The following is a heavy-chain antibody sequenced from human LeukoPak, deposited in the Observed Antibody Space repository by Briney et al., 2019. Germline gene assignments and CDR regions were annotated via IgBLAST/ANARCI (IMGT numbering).Heavy chain of an antibody. J-gene: IGHJ6*02. CDR3: ARLAGLQYLEEIKSYYHSMDV. Sequence: PSQTLSLTCTVSGGSISSGGYYWSWIRQHPGKGLEWIALTHYSGSTAYNPSLKSRLTASVDTSNNRISLRLTSLTAADTAIYFCARLAGLQYLEEIKSYYHSMDVWGQGTTVTVSS. CDR1: GGSISSGGYY. D-gene: IGHD3-3*01. V-gene: IGHV4-31*03. CDR2: THYSGST.